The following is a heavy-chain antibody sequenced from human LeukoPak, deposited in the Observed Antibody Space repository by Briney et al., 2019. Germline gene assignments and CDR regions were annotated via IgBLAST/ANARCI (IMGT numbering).Heavy chain of an antibody. CDR3: VLRFGHDFWSGYHY. CDR1: GGTFSSYA. V-gene: IGHV1-69*05. D-gene: IGHD3-3*01. J-gene: IGHJ4*02. Sequence: SVKVSCKASGGTFSSYAISWVRHAPGQGLEWMGGIIPIFGTANYAQKFRGRVTITTDGSTSTAYMELSSLRSEDTAVYYCVLRFGHDFWSGYHYWGQGTLVTVSS. CDR2: IIPIFGTA.